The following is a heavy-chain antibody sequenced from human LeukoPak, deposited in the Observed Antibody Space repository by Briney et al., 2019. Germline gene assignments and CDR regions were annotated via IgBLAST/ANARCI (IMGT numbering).Heavy chain of an antibody. Sequence: PSETLSLTCAVSGGSISSRNWWSWVRQPPGKGLEWIGEIYHSGSTNYNPSLKSRVTISVDRSKNQFSLKLSSVTAADTAVYYCAREGSSGRYFDYWGQGTLVTVSS. V-gene: IGHV4-4*02. D-gene: IGHD5-12*01. CDR1: GGSISSRNW. J-gene: IGHJ4*02. CDR3: AREGSSGRYFDY. CDR2: IYHSGST.